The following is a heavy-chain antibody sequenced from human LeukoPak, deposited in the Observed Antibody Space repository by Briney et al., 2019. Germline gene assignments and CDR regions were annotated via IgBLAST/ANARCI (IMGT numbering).Heavy chain of an antibody. CDR1: GGSFSGYY. Sequence: SETPSLTCAVYGGSFSGYYWSWIRQPPGKGLEWIGEINHSGSTNYNPSLKSRVTISVDTSKNQFSLKLSSVTAADTAVYYCARGQLERRRNYFDYWGQGTLVTVSS. CDR3: ARGQLERRRNYFDY. D-gene: IGHD1-1*01. CDR2: INHSGST. V-gene: IGHV4-34*01. J-gene: IGHJ4*02.